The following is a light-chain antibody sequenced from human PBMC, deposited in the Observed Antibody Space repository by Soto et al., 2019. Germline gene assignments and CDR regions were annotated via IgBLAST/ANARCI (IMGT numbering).Light chain of an antibody. CDR1: QSISSW. Sequence: IQRTPHPTTLLASIGDSVTPIRGATQSISSWLAWYQQKPGTAPKLLIYAASTLQSGVPSRFSGRGSGTDFTLTISSLQPEDFATYSCQQLSGYPWTFGQGTKVDIK. CDR2: AAS. CDR3: QQLSGYPWT. V-gene: IGKV1-5*02. J-gene: IGKJ1*01.